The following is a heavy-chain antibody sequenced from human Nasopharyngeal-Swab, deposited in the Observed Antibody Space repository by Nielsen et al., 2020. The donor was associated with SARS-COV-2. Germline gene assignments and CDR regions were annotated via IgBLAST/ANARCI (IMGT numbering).Heavy chain of an antibody. D-gene: IGHD3-22*01. CDR1: GFTVSSNY. J-gene: IGHJ4*02. CDR2: IYSGGST. V-gene: IGHV3-53*01. Sequence: GGSLRLSCAASGFTVSSNYMSWVRQAPGKGLEWVSVIYSGGSTYYADSVKGRFTISRDNSKNTLYLQMNSLRAEDTAVYYCAKALNYYDSSGYSLGHWGQGTLVTVSS. CDR3: AKALNYYDSSGYSLGH.